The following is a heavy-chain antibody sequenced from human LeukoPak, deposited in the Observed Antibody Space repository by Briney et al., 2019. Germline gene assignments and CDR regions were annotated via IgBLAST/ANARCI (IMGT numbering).Heavy chain of an antibody. CDR1: GYTFTGYY. CDR3: ARDLNYYDSSGYSAGGI. D-gene: IGHD3-22*01. J-gene: IGHJ3*02. V-gene: IGHV1-2*02. Sequence: ASVKVSCKASGYTFTGYYMHWVRQAPGQGLEWMGWINPNSGGTNYAQKFQGRVTMTRDTSISTAYMELSRLRSDDTAVYYCARDLNYYDSSGYSAGGIWGQGTMVTVSS. CDR2: INPNSGGT.